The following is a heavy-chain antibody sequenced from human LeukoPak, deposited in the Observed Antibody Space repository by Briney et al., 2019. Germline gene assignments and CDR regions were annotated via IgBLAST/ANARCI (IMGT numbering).Heavy chain of an antibody. CDR1: GFAFSNFW. CDR2: IKTDGSTT. V-gene: IGHV3-74*01. Sequence: GGSLRLSCTASGFAFSNFWMHWVRQAPGKGLVWVSRIKTDGSTTNYADSVKGRFTISRDNAKNTLYLQMNSLRAEDTAVYYCLRDRDYWGQGTLVTVSS. J-gene: IGHJ4*02. CDR3: LRDRDY.